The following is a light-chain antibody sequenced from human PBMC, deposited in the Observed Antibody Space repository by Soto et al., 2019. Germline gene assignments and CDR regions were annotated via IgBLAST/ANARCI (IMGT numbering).Light chain of an antibody. CDR3: LQHNHYSWT. CDR1: QGIGND. V-gene: IGKV1-17*01. Sequence: DIQITPSPSSLSSFVRDRVTLPCRASQGIGNDLGWYQQKPGKVPKRLIYAASSLQSGVPSRFSGSGSGTEFTLTISSLQPEDFATYYCLQHNHYSWTFGQGTKVDIK. J-gene: IGKJ1*01. CDR2: AAS.